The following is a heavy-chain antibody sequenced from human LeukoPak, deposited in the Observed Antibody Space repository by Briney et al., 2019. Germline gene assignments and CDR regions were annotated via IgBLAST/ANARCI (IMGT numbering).Heavy chain of an antibody. CDR2: IYTSGST. Sequence: NPSETLSLTCTVSGGSISSGSYYWSWIRQPAGKGLEWIGRIYTSGSTNYNPSLKSRVTISVDTSKNQFSLKLSSVTAADTAVYYSAREPRTLSGNSGFDYWGQGTLVTVSS. J-gene: IGHJ4*02. V-gene: IGHV4-61*02. D-gene: IGHD4-23*01. CDR3: AREPRTLSGNSGFDY. CDR1: GGSISSGSYY.